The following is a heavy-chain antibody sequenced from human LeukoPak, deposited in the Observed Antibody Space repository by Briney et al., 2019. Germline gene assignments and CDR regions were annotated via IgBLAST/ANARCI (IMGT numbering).Heavy chain of an antibody. CDR1: GFTFSSYG. J-gene: IGHJ4*02. CDR2: ISSSSSTI. Sequence: GGSLRLSCAASGFTFSSYGMHWVRQAPGKGLEWVSYISSSSSTIYYADSVKGRFTLSRDNAKNSLYLQMNSLRDEDTAVYYCARDSSSWFQGADYWGQGTLVTVSS. D-gene: IGHD6-13*01. V-gene: IGHV3-48*02. CDR3: ARDSSSWFQGADY.